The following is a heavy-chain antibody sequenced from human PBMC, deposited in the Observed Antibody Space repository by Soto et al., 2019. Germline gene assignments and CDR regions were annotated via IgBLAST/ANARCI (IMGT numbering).Heavy chain of an antibody. CDR2: ISWDGGST. CDR3: AKEHSGVITEYYFDY. V-gene: IGHV3-43D*03. CDR1: GFTFDDYA. J-gene: IGHJ4*02. Sequence: GGSLRLSCAASGFTFDDYAMHWVRQAQGKGLEWVSLISWDGGSTYYADSVKGRFTISRDNSKNSLYLQMNSLRAEDTALYYCAKEHSGVITEYYFDYWGQGTLVTVSS. D-gene: IGHD3-16*02.